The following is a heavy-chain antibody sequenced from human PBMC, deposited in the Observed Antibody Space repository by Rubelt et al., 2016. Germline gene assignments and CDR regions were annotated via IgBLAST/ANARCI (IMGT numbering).Heavy chain of an antibody. J-gene: IGHJ5*02. CDR2: IYTSGST. Sequence: QVQLQESGPGLVKPSETLSLTCTVSGGSISSYYWSWIRQPAGKGLERIGRIYTSGSTNYNPSLKSRVTISVDTSKNQFSLKLSSVTAADTVVYYCARATLYDSSGYQSLWFDPWGQGTLVTVSS. CDR3: ARATLYDSSGYQSLWFDP. CDR1: GGSISSYY. D-gene: IGHD3-22*01. V-gene: IGHV4-4*07.